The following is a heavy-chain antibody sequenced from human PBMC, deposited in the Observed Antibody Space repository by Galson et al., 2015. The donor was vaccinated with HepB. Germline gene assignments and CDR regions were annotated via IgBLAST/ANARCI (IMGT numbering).Heavy chain of an antibody. CDR1: GYTFTGYY. Sequence: SVKVSCKASGYTFTGYYMHWVRQAPGQGLEWMGWINPNSGGTNYAQKFQGRVTMTRDTSISTAYMELSRLRSDDAAVYYCAVAAVGGGDYSGMDVGGQGTPVTVSS. CDR3: AVAAVGGGDYSGMDV. D-gene: IGHD6-25*01. J-gene: IGHJ6*02. CDR2: INPNSGGT. V-gene: IGHV1-2*02.